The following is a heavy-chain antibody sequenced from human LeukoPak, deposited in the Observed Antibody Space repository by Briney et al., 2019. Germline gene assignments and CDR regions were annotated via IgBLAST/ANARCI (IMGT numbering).Heavy chain of an antibody. D-gene: IGHD2-21*02. J-gene: IGHJ4*02. CDR2: ISSSGSTI. CDR1: GFTFSDYY. Sequence: PGGSLRLSCAASGFTFSDYYMTWIRQAPGKGLEWVSCISSSGSTIFYADSVKGRFTISRDNAKNSLYLQMNSLRAEDTAVYYCARDYHCGGDCYSGPLDYWGQGTLVTVSS. CDR3: ARDYHCGGDCYSGPLDY. V-gene: IGHV3-11*01.